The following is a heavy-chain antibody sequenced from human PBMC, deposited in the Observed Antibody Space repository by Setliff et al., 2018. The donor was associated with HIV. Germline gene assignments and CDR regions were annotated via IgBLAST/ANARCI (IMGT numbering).Heavy chain of an antibody. J-gene: IGHJ3*02. CDR2: ISAYNGNT. D-gene: IGHD6-13*01. CDR3: AAEGNIFDI. V-gene: IGHV1-18*01. CDR1: GYTFTSYG. Sequence: ASVKVSCKASGYTFTSYGISWVRQAPGQGLEWMGWISAYNGNTNYAQKFRGRVTMTRDTSTSTAYMELRSLKSDDTAVYYCAAEGNIFDIWGQGTMVTVSS.